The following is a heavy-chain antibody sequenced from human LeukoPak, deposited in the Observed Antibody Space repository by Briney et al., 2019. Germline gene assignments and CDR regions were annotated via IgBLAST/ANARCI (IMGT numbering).Heavy chain of an antibody. D-gene: IGHD4-17*01. J-gene: IGHJ6*03. CDR1: GFTFSHYG. V-gene: IGHV3-23*01. CDR2: MSGSGYST. CDR3: AKAASKRTDYGAYAFYYYMDV. Sequence: GVSLRLACAASGFTFSHYGMSWVRQAPGKGLEWLSAMSGSGYSTYYGDPVKGRFTISRDNSKNTLYLQRKNLRADDTAVYYCAKAASKRTDYGAYAFYYYMDVWGKGTTVTISS.